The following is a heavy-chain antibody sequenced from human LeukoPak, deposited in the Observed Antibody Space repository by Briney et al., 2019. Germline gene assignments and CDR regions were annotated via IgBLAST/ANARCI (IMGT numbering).Heavy chain of an antibody. D-gene: IGHD5/OR15-5a*01. V-gene: IGHV1-18*01. CDR3: AREIGDIVSSLRFDP. J-gene: IGHJ5*02. Sequence: ASVKVSCKASGYTFTSYGISWVRQAPGQGLEWMGWISAYNGNTNYAQKFQGRVTITRNTSISTAYMELSSLRSEDTAVYYCAREIGDIVSSLRFDPWGQGTLVTVSS. CDR2: ISAYNGNT. CDR1: GYTFTSYG.